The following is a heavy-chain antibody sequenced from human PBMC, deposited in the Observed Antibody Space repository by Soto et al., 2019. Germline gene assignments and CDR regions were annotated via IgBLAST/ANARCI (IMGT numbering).Heavy chain of an antibody. Sequence: RWIRQKHGKGLEWIGEINHSGSTNYNPSLKSRVTISVDTSKNQFSLRLSSVTAADTAVYYCARGPGPGYSSSWYLLRLRGKFDPWGQRTLVTVSS. D-gene: IGHD6-13*01. V-gene: IGHV4-34*01. J-gene: IGHJ5*02. CDR2: INHSGST. CDR3: ARGPGPGYSSSWYLLRLRGKFDP.